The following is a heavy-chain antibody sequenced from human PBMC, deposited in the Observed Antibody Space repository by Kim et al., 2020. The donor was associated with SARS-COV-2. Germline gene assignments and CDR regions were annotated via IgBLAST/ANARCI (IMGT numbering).Heavy chain of an antibody. V-gene: IGHV5-51*01. CDR3: ARQRGYYYYYMDV. J-gene: IGHJ6*03. Sequence: YDPSFQGQVTISADKSISTAYLQWSSLKASDTSMYYCARQRGYYYYYMDVWGKGTTVTVSS. D-gene: IGHD3-10*01.